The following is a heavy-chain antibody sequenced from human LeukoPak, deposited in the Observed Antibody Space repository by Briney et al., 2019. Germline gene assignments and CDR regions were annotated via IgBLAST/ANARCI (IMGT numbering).Heavy chain of an antibody. D-gene: IGHD2-2*01. Sequence: GGSLRLSCAASGFTLSSYWVHWVRQAPGKGPVWVSRINSDGTTTTYADFVKGRFTISRDNAKNTLYLQMNSLRGDDTAVYYCARGRGSTSFLGGWFDPWGQGTLVTVSS. V-gene: IGHV3-74*01. CDR1: GFTLSSYW. CDR3: ARGRGSTSFLGGWFDP. J-gene: IGHJ5*02. CDR2: INSDGTTT.